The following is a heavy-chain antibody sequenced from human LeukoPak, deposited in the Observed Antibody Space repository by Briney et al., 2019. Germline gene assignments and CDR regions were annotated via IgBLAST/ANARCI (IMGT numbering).Heavy chain of an antibody. V-gene: IGHV3-9*01. CDR3: ARDRGYDYGLDYYYYYYMDV. Sequence: GGSLRLSCAASGFTFDDYAMHWVRQAPGKGLEWVSGISWNSGSIGYADSLKGRFTISRDNAKNSLYLQMNSLRAEDTAVYYCARDRGYDYGLDYYYYYYMDVWGKGTTVTISS. J-gene: IGHJ6*03. CDR1: GFTFDDYA. CDR2: ISWNSGSI. D-gene: IGHD5-12*01.